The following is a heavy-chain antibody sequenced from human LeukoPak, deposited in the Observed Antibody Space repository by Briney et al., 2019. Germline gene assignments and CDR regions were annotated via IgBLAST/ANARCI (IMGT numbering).Heavy chain of an antibody. CDR2: IWYDGSNK. CDR1: GFTFSSYG. J-gene: IGHJ6*02. V-gene: IGHV3-33*01. D-gene: IGHD3-10*01. CDR3: ARDKVRYYYYYYGMDV. Sequence: GSLRLSCAASGFTFSSYGMHWVRQAPGKGLEWVAVIWYDGSNKYYADSVKGRFTISRDNSKNTLYLQMNSLRAEDTAVYYCARDKVRYYYYYYGMDVWGQGTTVTVSS.